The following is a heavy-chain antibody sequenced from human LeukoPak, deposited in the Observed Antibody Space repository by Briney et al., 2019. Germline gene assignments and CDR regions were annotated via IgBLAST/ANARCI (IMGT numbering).Heavy chain of an antibody. CDR2: VTGYSETT. CDR1: GFTFSSYS. J-gene: IGHJ4*02. CDR3: AKTQGYYDY. D-gene: IGHD2-15*01. Sequence: GGSLRLSCAASGFTFSSYSMSWVRQAPGKGLEWVSAVTGYSETTYFADSVKGRFIISRDNSKNTLYLQMDSLRAEDTAVYYCAKTQGYYDYWGQGTLVTVSS. V-gene: IGHV3-23*01.